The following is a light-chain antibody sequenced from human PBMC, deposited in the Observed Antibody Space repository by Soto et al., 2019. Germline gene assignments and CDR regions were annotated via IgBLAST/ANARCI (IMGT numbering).Light chain of an antibody. V-gene: IGKV1-12*01. CDR2: AAS. CDR3: QQASRFPIP. Sequence: DIPITPSPSTLPASVGDRDTIPCRASQRIRNWLAWYQQKPGKAPKLLIYAASSLQSGVPSRFSGSGSGTDFTLTITSLQPEDFATYYCQQASRFPIPFGQGTRLAI. J-gene: IGKJ5*01. CDR1: QRIRNW.